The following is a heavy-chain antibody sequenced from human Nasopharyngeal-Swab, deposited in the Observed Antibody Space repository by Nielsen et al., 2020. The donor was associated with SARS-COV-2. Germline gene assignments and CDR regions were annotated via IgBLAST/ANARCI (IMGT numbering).Heavy chain of an antibody. J-gene: IGHJ4*02. CDR2: IDWDDDK. D-gene: IGHD3-22*01. V-gene: IGHV2-70*11. CDR3: ARLTYYYDSSGYYYGRFDY. Sequence: WIRQPPGKALEWLARIDWDDDKYYSTSLKTRLTISKDTSKNLVVLTMTNMDPVDTATYYCARLTYYYDSSGYYYGRFDYWGQGTLVTVSS.